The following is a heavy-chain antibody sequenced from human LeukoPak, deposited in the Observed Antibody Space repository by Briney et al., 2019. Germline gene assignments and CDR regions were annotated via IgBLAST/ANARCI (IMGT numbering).Heavy chain of an antibody. CDR1: GGSISSYY. CDR2: IYYSGST. J-gene: IGHJ4*02. V-gene: IGHV4-59*12. CDR3: ARRNRGITFGGVIAHTSHFDY. Sequence: SETLSLTCTVSGGSISSYYWSWIRQPPGKELEWIGYIYYSGSTNYNPSLKSRVTISVDTSKNQFSLKLSSVTAADTAVYYCARRNRGITFGGVIAHTSHFDYWGQGTLVTVSS. D-gene: IGHD3-16*02.